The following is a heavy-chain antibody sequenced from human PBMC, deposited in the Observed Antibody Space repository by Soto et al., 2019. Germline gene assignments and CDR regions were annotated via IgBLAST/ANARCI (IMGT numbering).Heavy chain of an antibody. D-gene: IGHD2-15*01. J-gene: IGHJ5*02. CDR1: GGSFSGYY. V-gene: IGHV4-34*01. CDR3: ARGVPYCSGGSCYSYWFDP. Sequence: QVQLQQWGAGLLKPSETLSLTCAVYGGSFSGYYWSWIRQPPGKGLEWIGEINHSGSTNYNPSLKGRVTISVDTSKNQFSLKLSSVTAADTAVYYCARGVPYCSGGSCYSYWFDPWGQGTLVTVSS. CDR2: INHSGST.